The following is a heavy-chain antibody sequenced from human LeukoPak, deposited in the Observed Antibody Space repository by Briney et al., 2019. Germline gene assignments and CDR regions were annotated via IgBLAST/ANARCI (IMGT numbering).Heavy chain of an antibody. V-gene: IGHV3-23*01. Sequence: SGGPLRLSCAASGFTFSSYAMSWVRQAPGKGLEWVSAISGSGGSTYYADSAKGRFTISRDNSKNTLYLQMNSLRAEDTAVYYCAKDRVYYGSGSYFTYWGQGTLVTVSS. CDR2: ISGSGGST. CDR1: GFTFSSYA. J-gene: IGHJ4*02. CDR3: AKDRVYYGSGSYFTY. D-gene: IGHD3-10*01.